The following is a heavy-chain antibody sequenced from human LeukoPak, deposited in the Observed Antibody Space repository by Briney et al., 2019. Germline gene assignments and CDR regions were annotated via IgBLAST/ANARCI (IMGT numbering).Heavy chain of an antibody. CDR2: ISSSSSTI. Sequence: GSLRLSCAASGFTFSSYSMNWVRQAPGKGLEWGSYISSSSSTIYYADSVKGRFTISRDNAKNSLYLQMNSLRAEDTAVYYCARAKEIVVVPAFDPWGQGTLVTVSS. CDR1: GFTFSSYS. V-gene: IGHV3-48*04. CDR3: ARAKEIVVVPAFDP. J-gene: IGHJ5*02. D-gene: IGHD2-2*01.